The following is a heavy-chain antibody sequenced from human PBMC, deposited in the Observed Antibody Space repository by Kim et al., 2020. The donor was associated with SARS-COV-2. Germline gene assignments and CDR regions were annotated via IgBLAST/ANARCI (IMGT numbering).Heavy chain of an antibody. V-gene: IGHV3-64D*09. J-gene: IGHJ6*01. D-gene: IGHD5-12*01. CDR3: VKDLGGGYSGYDLGGYY. Sequence: GGSLRLSCSASGFTFNNYAMHWVRQAPGKGLQYVSAIRSDGGGTYYADSVRGRFTIARDNSKNTLYLQMSSLRPEDTAVYYCVKDLGGGYSGYDLGGYY. CDR2: IRSDGGGT. CDR1: GFTFNNYA.